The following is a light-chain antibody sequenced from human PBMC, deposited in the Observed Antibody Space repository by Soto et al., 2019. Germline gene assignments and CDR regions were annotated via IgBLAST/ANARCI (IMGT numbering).Light chain of an antibody. V-gene: IGLV2-23*02. CDR3: CSYAGSSTVV. CDR2: EVS. CDR1: SSDVGGYSL. Sequence: QSVLTQPASVSGSPGQSITISCTGTSSDVGGYSLVSWYQQHPGKAPKLMIYEVSKRPSGVSNRFSGSKSGNTASLTISGLQAEDEADYYCCSYAGSSTVVFGGGTQLTVL. J-gene: IGLJ2*01.